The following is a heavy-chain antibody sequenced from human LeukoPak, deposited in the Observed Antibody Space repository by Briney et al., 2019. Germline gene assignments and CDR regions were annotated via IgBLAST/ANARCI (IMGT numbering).Heavy chain of an antibody. D-gene: IGHD3-16*01. CDR3: ARTYYDYVWGSYLTGNFDY. J-gene: IGHJ4*02. CDR1: GGSISSSSYY. V-gene: IGHV4-39*01. CDR2: IYYSGST. Sequence: SETLSLTCTVSGGSISSSSYYWGWIRQPPGKGLEWIGSIYYSGSTYYNPSLKSRVTISVDTSKNQFSLKLSSVTAADTAVYYCARTYYDYVWGSYLTGNFDYWGQGTLVTVSS.